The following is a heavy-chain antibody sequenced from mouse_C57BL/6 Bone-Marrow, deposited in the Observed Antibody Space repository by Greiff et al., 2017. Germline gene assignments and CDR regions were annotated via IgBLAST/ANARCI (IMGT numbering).Heavy chain of an antibody. CDR1: GFSLSTYGMG. CDR2: IWWDDDK. J-gene: IGHJ4*01. V-gene: IGHV8-8*01. Sequence: QVTLKVSGPGILQPSPTLSLSCSFSGFSLSTYGMGVGWIRQPSGKGLDWLAHIWWDDDKYYNPALKSRPTISKDTSKNQGFLKVANVDTADTATYYCARIGPHYYAMDYWGQGTSVTVSS. CDR3: ARIGPHYYAMDY.